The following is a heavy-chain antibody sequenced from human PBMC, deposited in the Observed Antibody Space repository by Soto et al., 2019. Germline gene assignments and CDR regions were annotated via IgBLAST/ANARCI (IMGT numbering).Heavy chain of an antibody. Sequence: EVQLVESGGGLVKPGGSLRLSCAASGFTFSSYTMNWVRQAPGKGLEWFSSISSSLSYIYDADSVKGRFTISRDNAKNSLFLQMNSLRAEDTAVYYCARNVGAYGDYGGVEYFQHWGQGTLVTVSS. D-gene: IGHD4-17*01. CDR1: GFTFSSYT. CDR2: ISSSLSYI. J-gene: IGHJ1*01. CDR3: ARNVGAYGDYGGVEYFQH. V-gene: IGHV3-21*01.